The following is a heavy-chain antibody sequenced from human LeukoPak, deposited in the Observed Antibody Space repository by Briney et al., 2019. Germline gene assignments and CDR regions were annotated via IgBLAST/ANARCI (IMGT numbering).Heavy chain of an antibody. Sequence: GESLKISCKGSGYSFTSYWIGWVRQMPGKGLEWMGIIYPGDFDTRYSPSFQGQVTISADKSISTAYLQWSSLKASDTAMYYCARRKGRYCSSTSCLATWFDPWGQGTLVTVSS. CDR3: ARRKGRYCSSTSCLATWFDP. CDR2: IYPGDFDT. J-gene: IGHJ5*02. CDR1: GYSFTSYW. D-gene: IGHD2-2*01. V-gene: IGHV5-51*01.